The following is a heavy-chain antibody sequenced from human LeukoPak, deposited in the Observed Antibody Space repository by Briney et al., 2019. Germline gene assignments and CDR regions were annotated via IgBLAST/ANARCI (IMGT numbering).Heavy chain of an antibody. J-gene: IGHJ3*02. CDR3: ARRLGYYDILTGFWYAFDI. V-gene: IGHV1-46*03. Sequence: ASVKVSCKASGYTFTSYYMHWVRQAPGQGLEWMGIINPSGGSTSYAQKFQGRVTMTRDTSTSTVYMELSSLRSEDTAVYYCARRLGYYDILTGFWYAFDIWGQGTMVTVSS. CDR1: GYTFTSYY. CDR2: INPSGGST. D-gene: IGHD3-9*01.